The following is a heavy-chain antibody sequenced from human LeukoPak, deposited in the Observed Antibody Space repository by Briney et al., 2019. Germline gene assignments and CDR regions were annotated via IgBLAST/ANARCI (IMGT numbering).Heavy chain of an antibody. CDR3: ARGLLPYNWNPPGGY. CDR1: GYTFTSYD. Sequence: ASVKVSCKASGYTFTSYDINWGRQATGQGLEWMGWMNPNSGNTGYAQKFQGRVTITRNTSISTAYMELGSLRSEDTAVYYWARGLLPYNWNPPGGYWAQGTLVTVSS. V-gene: IGHV1-8*03. D-gene: IGHD1-20*01. J-gene: IGHJ4*02. CDR2: MNPNSGNT.